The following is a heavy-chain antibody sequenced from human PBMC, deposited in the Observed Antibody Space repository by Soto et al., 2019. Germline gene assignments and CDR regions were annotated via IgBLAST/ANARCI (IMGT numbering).Heavy chain of an antibody. J-gene: IGHJ4*02. V-gene: IGHV1-18*01. CDR3: ARGRYGDY. CDR2: ISAHNGNP. D-gene: IGHD1-1*01. Sequence: QVHLVQSGAEVKKPGASVKVSCKGSGYGFTTYGITWVRQAPGQGLEWMAWISAHNGNPDYAQKLQGRVIVPRDTSTSTAYMELRRLRSADTAVYYCARGRYGDYWGQGALVTVSS. CDR1: GYGFTTYG.